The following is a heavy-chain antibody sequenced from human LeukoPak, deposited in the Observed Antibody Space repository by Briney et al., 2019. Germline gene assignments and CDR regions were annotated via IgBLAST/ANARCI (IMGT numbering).Heavy chain of an antibody. CDR2: FDPEDGET. J-gene: IGHJ4*02. CDR1: GYTLTELS. V-gene: IGHV1-24*01. CDR3: ATALWLPYYFDY. Sequence: ASVKVSCKVSGYTLTELSMHRVRQAPGKGLEWMGGFDPEDGETIYAQKFQGRVTMTEDTSTDTAYMELSSLRSEDTAVYYCATALWLPYYFDYWGQGTLVTVSS. D-gene: IGHD5-18*01.